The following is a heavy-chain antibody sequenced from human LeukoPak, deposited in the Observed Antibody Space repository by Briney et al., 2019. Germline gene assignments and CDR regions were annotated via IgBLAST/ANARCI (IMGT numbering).Heavy chain of an antibody. J-gene: IGHJ4*02. CDR3: ARTTTMVRGVIIDFDY. CDR1: GGSISSYY. D-gene: IGHD3-10*01. V-gene: IGHV4-59*01. CDR2: IYYSGST. Sequence: PSETQSLTCTVSGGSISSYYWSWIRQPPGKGLEWIGYIYYSGSTNYNPSLKSRVTISIDTSKNQFSLKLSSVTAADTAVYYCARTTTMVRGVIIDFDYWGQGTLVTVSS.